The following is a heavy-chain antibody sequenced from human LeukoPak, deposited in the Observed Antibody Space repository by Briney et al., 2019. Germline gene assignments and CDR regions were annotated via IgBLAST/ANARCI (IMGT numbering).Heavy chain of an antibody. V-gene: IGHV3-30*02. CDR2: IQYDGSNK. CDR1: GFTFSGHG. D-gene: IGHD3-3*01. Sequence: GGSLRLSCAASGFTFSGHGMHWVRQAPGKGLQWVAFIQYDGSNKFYADSVKGRFTISRDNSKNTLWLQMNSLRAEDTAVYYCATGADYDFWSGYYWYFDYWGQGTLVTVSS. CDR3: ATGADYDFWSGYYWYFDY. J-gene: IGHJ4*02.